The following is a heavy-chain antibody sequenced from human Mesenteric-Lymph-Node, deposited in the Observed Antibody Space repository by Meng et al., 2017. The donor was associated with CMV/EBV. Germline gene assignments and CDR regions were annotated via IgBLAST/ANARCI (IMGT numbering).Heavy chain of an antibody. Sequence: GGSLRLSCAASGFTFDDYAMHWVRQTPGKGLEWVSGITWNSGTIGYADSVKGRFTVSRDNAKNSLYLQMNSLRGEDMAVYYCARVPHHDYIRTWGQGTLVTVSS. CDR3: ARVPHHDYIRT. D-gene: IGHD4-11*01. CDR2: ITWNSGTI. V-gene: IGHV3-9*03. CDR1: GFTFDDYA. J-gene: IGHJ5*02.